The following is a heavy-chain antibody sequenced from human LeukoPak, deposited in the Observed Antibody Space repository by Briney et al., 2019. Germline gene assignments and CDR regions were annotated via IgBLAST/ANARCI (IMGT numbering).Heavy chain of an antibody. D-gene: IGHD4-11*01. CDR1: GFTFSTYG. CDR2: IRSDGSNK. J-gene: IGHJ4*02. V-gene: IGHV3-30*02. Sequence: GGSLRLSCAASGFTFSTYGMHWVRQAPGKGLEWVAFIRSDGSNKYYADSVKGRFTISRDNSKNTLYLQMNSLRAEDTAVFYCAKDSNYVPFDYWGQGTLVTVSS. CDR3: AKDSNYVPFDY.